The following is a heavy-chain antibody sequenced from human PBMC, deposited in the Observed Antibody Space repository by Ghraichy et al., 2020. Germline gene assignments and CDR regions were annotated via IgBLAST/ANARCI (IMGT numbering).Heavy chain of an antibody. CDR3: AKASGLERFFEWSVFDY. CDR1: GFTFSSYA. V-gene: IGHV3-23*01. CDR2: ISGSGGST. D-gene: IGHD3-3*01. Sequence: GGSLRLSCAASGFTFSSYAMSWVRQAPGKGLEWVSAISGSGGSTYYADSVKGRFTISRDNSKNTLYLQMNSLRAEDTAVYYCAKASGLERFFEWSVFDYWGQGTLVTVSS. J-gene: IGHJ4*02.